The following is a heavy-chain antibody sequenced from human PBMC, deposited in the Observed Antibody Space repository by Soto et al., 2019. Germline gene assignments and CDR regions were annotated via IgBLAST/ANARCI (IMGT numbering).Heavy chain of an antibody. J-gene: IGHJ4*02. CDR2: INHSGST. CDR1: SVSIFSNSYY. V-gene: IGHV4-39*01. Sequence: QLQLQESGPGLVRPSETLSLTCTVSSVSIFSNSYYWGWIRQAPGQGLEWIATINHSGSTYHNPSLHRRATISVDTSNNQFSLNVSSVTAAATAGYYCARRYAPRYSSGNNHFDLWGQGTLVTVSS. CDR3: ARRYAPRYSSGNNHFDL. D-gene: IGHD2-15*01.